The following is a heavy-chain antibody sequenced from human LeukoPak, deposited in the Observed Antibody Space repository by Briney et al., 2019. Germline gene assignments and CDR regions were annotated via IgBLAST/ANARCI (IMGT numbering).Heavy chain of an antibody. CDR3: ARGRSYFAFDI. CDR2: INHSGST. D-gene: IGHD2-21*01. CDR1: GGSFSGYY. J-gene: IGHJ3*02. Sequence: SETLSLTCAVYGGSFSGYYWSWIRQPPGKGLEWIGEINHSGSTNYNPSLKSRVTISVDTSKNQFSLKLSSVTAADTAVYYWARGRSYFAFDIWGQGKMVTVSS. V-gene: IGHV4-34*01.